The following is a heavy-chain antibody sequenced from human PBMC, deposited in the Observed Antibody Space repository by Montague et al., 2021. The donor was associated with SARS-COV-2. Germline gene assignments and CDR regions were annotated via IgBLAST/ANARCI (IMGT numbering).Heavy chain of an antibody. V-gene: IGHV4-4*07. D-gene: IGHD5-12*01. Sequence: SETLSLTCTVSGSISGYYWTWIRQSAGKGLEWIGRISSSGGIDYNASLKSRGTMSLDTSKIQLSLKLSSVTAADTAVYYCSRQYIGYNRRFDYWGQGALVTVSP. CDR2: ISSSGGI. CDR1: GSISGYY. CDR3: SRQYIGYNRRFDY. J-gene: IGHJ4*02.